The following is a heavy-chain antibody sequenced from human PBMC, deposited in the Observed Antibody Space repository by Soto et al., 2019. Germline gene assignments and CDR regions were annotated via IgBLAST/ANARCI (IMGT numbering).Heavy chain of an antibody. CDR2: NYRDHSA. CDR3: AREIYDDYDSSGFDH. V-gene: IGHV3-66*01. CDR1: GLTVSNYY. J-gene: IGHJ4*02. Sequence: PGGSLRLSCGASGLTVSNYYMTWVRQAPGKGLEWVAVNYRDHSAYYAGFVKGRFIISRDNSKNTVYLQMNNLRAEDTAVYYCAREIYDDYDSSGFDHWGQGTLVTVSS. D-gene: IGHD3-22*01.